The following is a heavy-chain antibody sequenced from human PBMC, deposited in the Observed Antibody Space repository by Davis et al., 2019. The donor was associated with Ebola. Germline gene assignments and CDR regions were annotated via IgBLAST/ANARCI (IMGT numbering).Heavy chain of an antibody. CDR3: ARDSTTVVSQKQFDY. CDR2: ISSSSSTI. J-gene: IGHJ4*02. V-gene: IGHV3-48*02. CDR1: GFTFSSYS. D-gene: IGHD4-23*01. Sequence: LGGSLRLSCAASGFTFSSYSMNWVRQAPGKGLEWVSYISSSSSTIYYADSVKGRFTISRDNAKNSLYLQMNSLRDEDTAVYYCARDSTTVVSQKQFDYWGQGTLVTVSS.